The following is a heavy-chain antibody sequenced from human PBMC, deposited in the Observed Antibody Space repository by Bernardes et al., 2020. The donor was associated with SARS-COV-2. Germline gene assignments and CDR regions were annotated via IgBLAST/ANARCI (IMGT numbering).Heavy chain of an antibody. CDR2: IYYTGST. CDR3: ARQELHPLGYFYGFDV. J-gene: IGHJ6*02. D-gene: IGHD1-26*01. V-gene: IGHV4-39*01. Sequence: SYTLGPTCSVSGGSIRSSSYYWGWIPQPPGKGLEWIGTIYYTGSTYYNPSLKSRVTISVDTSNNQFSLKLSSVTAADTAVYYCARQELHPLGYFYGFDVWGLGTAVTVSS. CDR1: GGSIRSSSYY.